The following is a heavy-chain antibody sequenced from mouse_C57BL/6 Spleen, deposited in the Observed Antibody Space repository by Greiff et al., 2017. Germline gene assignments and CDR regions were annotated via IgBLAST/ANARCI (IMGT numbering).Heavy chain of an antibody. V-gene: IGHV1-82*01. CDR1: GYAFSSSW. J-gene: IGHJ3*01. Sequence: QVQLKQSGPELVKPGASVKISCKASGYAFSSSWMNWVKQRPGKGLEWIGRIYPGDGDTNYNGKFKGKATLTADKSSSTAYMPLSSLTSEDSAVYFCAREGGSPGFAYWGQGTLVTVSA. CDR2: IYPGDGDT. CDR3: AREGGSPGFAY.